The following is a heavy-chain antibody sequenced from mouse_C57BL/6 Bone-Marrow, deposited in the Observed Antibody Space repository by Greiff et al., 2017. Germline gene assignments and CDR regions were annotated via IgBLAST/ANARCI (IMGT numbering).Heavy chain of an antibody. CDR3: ARCDYSRRYYYSMDY. V-gene: IGHV5-9*01. J-gene: IGHJ4*01. CDR1: GFTFSSYT. Sequence: EVHLVESGGGLVKPGGSLKLSCAASGFTFSSYTMYWVRQTQEKRLEWVANISGGGGNTYYPDSVKGRFTISRDNAKTTLYLQMSSRRSEDTALYYCARCDYSRRYYYSMDYWGQGTTVTVSS. CDR2: ISGGGGNT. D-gene: IGHD2-5*01.